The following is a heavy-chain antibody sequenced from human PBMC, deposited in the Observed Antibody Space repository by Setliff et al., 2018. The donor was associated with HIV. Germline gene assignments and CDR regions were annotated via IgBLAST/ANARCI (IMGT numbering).Heavy chain of an antibody. CDR2: IRYDGSKS. CDR1: GLTFSNYG. D-gene: IGHD3-22*01. V-gene: IGHV3-30*02. J-gene: IGHJ4*02. Sequence: LSCAASGLTFSNYGMYWVRQAPGKGLEWVAFIRYDGSKSFYADSVKGRFSVSRDSSKSTLYLQMNSLRPEDTAVYYCATDVSGYYDSSGPLRSPGIDYWGQGSMVTVSS. CDR3: ATDVSGYYDSSGPLRSPGIDY.